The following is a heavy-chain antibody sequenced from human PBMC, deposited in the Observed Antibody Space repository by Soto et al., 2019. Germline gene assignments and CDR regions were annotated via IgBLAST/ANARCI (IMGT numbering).Heavy chain of an antibody. J-gene: IGHJ4*02. CDR3: AGLPNSGPKPPFDY. D-gene: IGHD6-13*01. CDR1: GDSIGSHY. CDR2: IHYSGNY. Sequence: QVQLQESGPRLVKPSETLSLTCTVSGDSIGSHYWSWVRQSPGKGLECIGWIHYSGNYIYNPSLRGRVSMSLDRSRKQFSLRLTAVTAADTAVYYCAGLPNSGPKPPFDYWGQGTLVTVSS. V-gene: IGHV4-59*08.